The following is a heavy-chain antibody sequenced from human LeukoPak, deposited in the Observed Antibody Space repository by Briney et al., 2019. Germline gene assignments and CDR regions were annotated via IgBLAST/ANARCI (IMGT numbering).Heavy chain of an antibody. J-gene: IGHJ4*02. V-gene: IGHV1-69*05. CDR1: GGTFSSYA. D-gene: IGHD2-21*02. Sequence: GASVEVSCKASGGTFSSYAISWVRQAPGQGLEWMGGIIPIFGTANYAQKFQGRVTITTDESTSTAYMELSSLRSEDTAVYYCASHIYCGGDCYPLFDYWGQGTLVTVSS. CDR3: ASHIYCGGDCYPLFDY. CDR2: IIPIFGTA.